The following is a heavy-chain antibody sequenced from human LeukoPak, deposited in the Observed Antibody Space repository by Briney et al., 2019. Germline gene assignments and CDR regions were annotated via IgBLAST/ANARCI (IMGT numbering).Heavy chain of an antibody. Sequence: ASVKVSCKASGYTFTGYYMHWVRQAPGQGLEWMGWINPNSGGTNYAQKFQGRVTMTTDTSTSTAYMELRSLRSDDTAVYYCARDRGRYDILTGYYLKDDYWGQGTLVTVSS. D-gene: IGHD3-9*01. CDR2: INPNSGGT. V-gene: IGHV1-2*02. J-gene: IGHJ4*02. CDR1: GYTFTGYY. CDR3: ARDRGRYDILTGYYLKDDY.